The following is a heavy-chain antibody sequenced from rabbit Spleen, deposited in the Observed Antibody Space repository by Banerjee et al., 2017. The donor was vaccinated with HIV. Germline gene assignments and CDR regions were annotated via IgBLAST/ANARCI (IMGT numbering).Heavy chain of an antibody. D-gene: IGHD5-1*01. Sequence: QSLEESGGGLVKPEGTLKLSCTASGFSFSNKAVMCWVRQTPGKGLEWIACVNIGTGKSVYASWAKGRFIMSRTSSTPVPLQMTSLTDADTATYFCARNSVNAFDPGGPGTLFTVS. V-gene: IGHV1S40*01. CDR3: ARNSVNAFDP. CDR2: VNIGTGKS. J-gene: IGHJ2*01. CDR1: GFSFSNKAV.